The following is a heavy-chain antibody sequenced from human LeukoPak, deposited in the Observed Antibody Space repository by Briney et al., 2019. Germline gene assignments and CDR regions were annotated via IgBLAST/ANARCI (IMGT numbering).Heavy chain of an antibody. Sequence: PSETLSLTCTVSGGSISSSTYYWGWIRQPPGKGLEWIGSISYSGSTYYNPSLESRVTISVDTSKNHFSLDLTSVTAADTAEYYCASYYASGSYFDYWGQGILVTVSS. CDR2: ISYSGST. J-gene: IGHJ4*02. D-gene: IGHD3-10*01. CDR1: GGSISSSTYY. V-gene: IGHV4-39*02. CDR3: ASYYASGSYFDY.